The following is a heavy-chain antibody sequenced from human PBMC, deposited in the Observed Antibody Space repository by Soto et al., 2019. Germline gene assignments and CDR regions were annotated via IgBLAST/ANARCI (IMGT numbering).Heavy chain of an antibody. CDR2: ISHGGRT. V-gene: IGHV4-4*02. J-gene: IGHJ5*02. Sequence: SETLSLTCAVSGGSMNRTNWWSWVRQPPGKRLEWIGEISHGGRTNYSPSLKSRLTISIDISKNQFSLRLNSVTAADTAVYYCARYYFDITSPDSWFDPWGPGTLVTVSS. CDR3: ARYYFDITSPDSWFDP. CDR1: GGSMNRTNW. D-gene: IGHD3-9*01.